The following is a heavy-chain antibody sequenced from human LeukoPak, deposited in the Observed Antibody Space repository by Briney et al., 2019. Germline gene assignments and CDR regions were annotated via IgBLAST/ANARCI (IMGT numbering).Heavy chain of an antibody. D-gene: IGHD6-13*01. Sequence: SETLSLTCTVSGGSISSHYWSWIRQPPGKGLEWVGYIYYSGTTNYNPSHKSRVTISVDTSKNQFSLKLSSVTAADTAVYYCARGVYIAAAQYGYWGQGTLVTVSS. CDR3: ARGVYIAAAQYGY. CDR1: GGSISSHY. CDR2: IYYSGTT. V-gene: IGHV4-59*11. J-gene: IGHJ4*02.